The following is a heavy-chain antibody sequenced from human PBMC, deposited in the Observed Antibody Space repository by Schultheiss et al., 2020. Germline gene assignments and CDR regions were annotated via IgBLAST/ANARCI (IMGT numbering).Heavy chain of an antibody. D-gene: IGHD2-8*02. V-gene: IGHV3-11*01. CDR2: ISSSDSPI. Sequence: GGSLRLSCAASGFTFSDYYMNWIRQAPGKGLEWVSYISSSDSPIYYADSVKGRFTISRDNAKNSLYLQMNSLRAEDTAVYYCARDRRYCSGGVCYTSRTGVDYWGQGTLGTASS. CDR3: ARDRRYCSGGVCYTSRTGVDY. CDR1: GFTFSDYY. J-gene: IGHJ4*02.